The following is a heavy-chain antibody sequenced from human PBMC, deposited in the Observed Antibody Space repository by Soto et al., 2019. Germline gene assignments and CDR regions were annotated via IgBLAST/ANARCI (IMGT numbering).Heavy chain of an antibody. V-gene: IGHV4-39*01. J-gene: IGHJ5*02. CDR3: ARPLYDFWSGYYHHWFDP. CDR1: GGSINSSSYY. Sequence: PSETLSLTCTVSGGSINSSSYYWGWIRQPPGKGLEWIGSIYYSGSTYYNPSLKSRVTISVDTSKNQFSLKLSSVTAADTAVYYCARPLYDFWSGYYHHWFDPWGQGTLVTVSS. D-gene: IGHD3-3*01. CDR2: IYYSGST.